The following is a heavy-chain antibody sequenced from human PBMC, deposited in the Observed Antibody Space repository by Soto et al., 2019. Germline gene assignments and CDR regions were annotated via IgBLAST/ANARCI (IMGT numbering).Heavy chain of an antibody. V-gene: IGHV3-30-3*01. CDR3: ARDGGYCTNGVCGYYFDY. CDR1: GFTFSSYA. D-gene: IGHD2-8*01. Sequence: QVQLVESGGGVVQPGRSLRLSCAASGFTFSSYAMHWVRQAPGKGLEWVAVISYDGSNKYYADSVRGRFTISRDNSKNTLYLQMNSLRAEDTAVYYCARDGGYCTNGVCGYYFDYWGQGTLVTVSS. CDR2: ISYDGSNK. J-gene: IGHJ4*02.